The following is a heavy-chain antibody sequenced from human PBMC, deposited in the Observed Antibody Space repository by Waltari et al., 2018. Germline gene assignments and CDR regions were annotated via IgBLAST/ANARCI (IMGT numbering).Heavy chain of an antibody. CDR2: LSDAGGYT. CDR1: GFTFSTYV. J-gene: IGHJ5*01. D-gene: IGHD6-19*01. Sequence: EVQLLESGGGLVQPGGSLRLPFAASGFTFSTYVMSWVRQAPGKGLEWVSTLSDAGGYTYSADSVKGRFTISRDNSKNRLYLQMNSLRAEDTAVYYCARSAWFDSWGQGTLVTVSS. V-gene: IGHV3-23*01. CDR3: ARSAWFDS.